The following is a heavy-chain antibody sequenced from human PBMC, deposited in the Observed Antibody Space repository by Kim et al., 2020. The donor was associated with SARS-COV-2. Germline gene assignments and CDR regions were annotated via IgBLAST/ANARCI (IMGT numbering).Heavy chain of an antibody. CDR3: ARDRFPPGIADF. V-gene: IGHV4-4*07. J-gene: IGHJ4*02. D-gene: IGHD6-13*01. Sequence: GNTYYNPSLRSRVAMSIDTAKNQFSLKLTSVTTADTAVYFCARDRFPPGIADFWGQGTLVAVSS. CDR2: GNT.